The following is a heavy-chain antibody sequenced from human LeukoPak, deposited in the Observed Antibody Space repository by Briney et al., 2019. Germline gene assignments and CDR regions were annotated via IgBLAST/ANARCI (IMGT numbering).Heavy chain of an antibody. CDR2: IYSGGST. D-gene: IGHD3-22*01. J-gene: IGHJ5*02. CDR3: ANFRRAYYDSSGCYSWFDP. Sequence: PGGSLRLSCAASGFTVSSNYMSWVRQAPGKGLEWVSVIYSGGSTYYADSVKGRFTISRDNSKNTLYLQMNSLRAEDTAVYYCANFRRAYYDSSGCYSWFDPWGQGTLVTVSS. CDR1: GFTVSSNY. V-gene: IGHV3-66*01.